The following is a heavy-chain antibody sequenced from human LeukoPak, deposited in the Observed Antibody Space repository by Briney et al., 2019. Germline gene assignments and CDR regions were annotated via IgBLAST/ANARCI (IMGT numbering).Heavy chain of an antibody. V-gene: IGHV4-39*01. CDR3: ARQGYTYYYDSSGYYPFDY. CDR2: IYYSGST. Sequence: SETLSLTCIVSGGSISSSSYYWGWIRQPPGKGLEWIGSIYYSGSTYYNPSLKSRVTISVDTSKNQFSLKLSSVTAADTAVYYCARQGYTYYYDSSGYYPFDYWGQGTLVTVSS. J-gene: IGHJ4*02. CDR1: GGSISSSSYY. D-gene: IGHD3-22*01.